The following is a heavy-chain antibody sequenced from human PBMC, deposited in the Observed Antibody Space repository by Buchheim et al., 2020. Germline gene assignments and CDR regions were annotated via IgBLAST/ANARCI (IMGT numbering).Heavy chain of an antibody. J-gene: IGHJ6*02. CDR1: AVTFSSSP. CDR2: ISPDGIGT. CDR3: AKSDGSGSYHYYYGMDV. D-gene: IGHD3-10*01. V-gene: IGHV3-74*01. Sequence: EVQVVESGGGLVQPGGSLRLSCAVSAVTFSSSPMHWVRQAPGKGLLWVSRISPDGIGTTYADSVKGRFTTSRDNSKNTLYLQMNSLRAEDTAVYYCAKSDGSGSYHYYYGMDVWGQGTT.